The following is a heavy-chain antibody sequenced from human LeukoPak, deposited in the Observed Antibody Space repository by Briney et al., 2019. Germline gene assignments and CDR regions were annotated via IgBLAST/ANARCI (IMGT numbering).Heavy chain of an antibody. CDR3: ARGASGIQLWFFDP. CDR1: GFTFSSYW. J-gene: IGHJ5*02. Sequence: PGGCLRLSCAAAGFTFSSYWMSWVRQVPGKGREWVANIKQDGSEKCYVDSVKGRFTISRDNAKNSLFLQMNSLRAEDTAVYYCARGASGIQLWFFDPWGQGTLVSVSS. D-gene: IGHD5-18*01. CDR2: IKQDGSEK. V-gene: IGHV3-7*01.